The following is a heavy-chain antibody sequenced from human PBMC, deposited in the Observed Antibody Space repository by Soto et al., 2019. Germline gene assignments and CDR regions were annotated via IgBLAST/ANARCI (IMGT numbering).Heavy chain of an antibody. D-gene: IGHD4-17*01. J-gene: IGHJ3*02. Sequence: QAQLVESGGGVVQPGRSLRLSCAASGFTFSSYGMHWVRQAPGKGLEWVAVIWYDGSNKYYADSVKGRFTISRDNSKNTLYLQMNSLRAEDTAVYYCAREGGNDYGDYGGDAFDIWGQGTMVTVSS. CDR1: GFTFSSYG. CDR2: IWYDGSNK. V-gene: IGHV3-33*01. CDR3: AREGGNDYGDYGGDAFDI.